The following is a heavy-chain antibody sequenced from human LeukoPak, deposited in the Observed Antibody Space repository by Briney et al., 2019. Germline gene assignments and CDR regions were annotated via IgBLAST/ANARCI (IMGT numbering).Heavy chain of an antibody. Sequence: ASVKVSCKASGYRFTAYGITWVRQAPGQGVEWVGWISGYNGNTDYAEKLQGRVTQTTDTSTNTAYMELKSLTSDDTALYYCARSQRGGVRGKTLYLTSDYWGQGTLVTVSS. V-gene: IGHV1-18*04. CDR1: GYRFTAYG. J-gene: IGHJ4*02. D-gene: IGHD3-10*02. CDR3: ARSQRGGVRGKTLYLTSDY. CDR2: ISGYNGNT.